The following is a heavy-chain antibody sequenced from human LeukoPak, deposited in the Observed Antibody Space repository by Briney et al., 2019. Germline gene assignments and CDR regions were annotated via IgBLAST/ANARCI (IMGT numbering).Heavy chain of an antibody. D-gene: IGHD3-3*01. V-gene: IGHV1-18*01. CDR3: ARDRRSYYDFWSGHYYGMDV. CDR1: GYTFTSNG. CDR2: ISAYNGNT. J-gene: IGHJ6*02. Sequence: GASVKVSCKASGYTFTSNGISWVRQAPGQGLEWMGWISAYNGNTNYAQKLQGRVTMTTDTSTSTAYMELRSLRSDDTAVYYCARDRRSYYDFWSGHYYGMDVWGQGTTVTVSS.